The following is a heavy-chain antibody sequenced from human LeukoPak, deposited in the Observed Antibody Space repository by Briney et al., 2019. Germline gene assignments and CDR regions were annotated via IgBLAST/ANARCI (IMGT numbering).Heavy chain of an antibody. CDR3: ARQSISGSSLSYFDY. Sequence: KSSETLSLTCTVSGGSISSYYWSWIRQPPGKGLEWIGNIYDSGSTNYNPSLKSRVTISVDTSKNQCSLKLSSVTAADTAVYYCARQSISGSSLSYFDYWGQGTLVDVSS. CDR2: IYDSGST. CDR1: GGSISSYY. D-gene: IGHD3-22*01. J-gene: IGHJ4*02. V-gene: IGHV4-59*01.